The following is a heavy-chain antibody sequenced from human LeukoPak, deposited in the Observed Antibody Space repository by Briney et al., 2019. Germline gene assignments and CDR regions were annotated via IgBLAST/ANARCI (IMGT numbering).Heavy chain of an antibody. CDR1: GRSITNYY. D-gene: IGHD5-24*01. Sequence: SETLSLTCTVSGRSITNYYWSWIRQPPGKGLEWVGYIYHSGSTNYNPSLRIRVTISVDRSKNQFPLNLRSVTAADTAVYYCARGRHGYTFYFESWGQGILVTVSS. CDR3: ARGRHGYTFYFES. V-gene: IGHV4-59*01. J-gene: IGHJ4*02. CDR2: IYHSGST.